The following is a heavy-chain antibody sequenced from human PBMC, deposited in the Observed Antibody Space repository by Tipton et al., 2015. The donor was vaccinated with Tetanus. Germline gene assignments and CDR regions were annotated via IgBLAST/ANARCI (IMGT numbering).Heavy chain of an antibody. J-gene: IGHJ4*02. Sequence: EASGFTFTHYYMHWVRQAPGKGLVWISRINSDGSKTIYADSVKGRFTISRDNAKNTLYLQMDSLRADDTAVYYCVRDPVAGLVSLDFWGQGILVAVSP. V-gene: IGHV3-74*01. D-gene: IGHD6-19*01. CDR1: GFTFTHYY. CDR3: VRDPVAGLVSLDF. CDR2: INSDGSKT.